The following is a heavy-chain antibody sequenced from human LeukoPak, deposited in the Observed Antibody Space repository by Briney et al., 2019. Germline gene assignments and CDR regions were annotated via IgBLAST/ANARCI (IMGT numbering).Heavy chain of an antibody. V-gene: IGHV3-7*01. CDR1: EFTFSSYW. CDR2: IKQDGSEK. CDR3: ARDLGYSYGYWWFDP. Sequence: PEGSLRLSCAASEFTFSSYWMSWVRQAPGKGLEWVANIKQDGSEKYYVDSVKGRFTISRDNAKNSLYLQMNSLRAEDTAVYYCARDLGYSYGYWWFDPWGQGTLVTVSS. J-gene: IGHJ5*02. D-gene: IGHD5-18*01.